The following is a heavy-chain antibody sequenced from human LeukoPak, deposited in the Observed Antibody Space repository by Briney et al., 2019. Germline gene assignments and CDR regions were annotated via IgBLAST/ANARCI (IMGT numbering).Heavy chain of an antibody. V-gene: IGHV3-74*01. J-gene: IGHJ4*02. CDR1: GFTLRAYW. CDR2: IEGDGNRI. Sequence: GGSLRLSCAASGFTLRAYWMHWVRQAPGKGLMWVSRIEGDGNRITYADSVKGRFTISRDNAKNTLYLQMNSLRAEDTAVYYCTRDWRNLGYDYWGQGTLVTVSS. D-gene: IGHD5-12*01. CDR3: TRDWRNLGYDY.